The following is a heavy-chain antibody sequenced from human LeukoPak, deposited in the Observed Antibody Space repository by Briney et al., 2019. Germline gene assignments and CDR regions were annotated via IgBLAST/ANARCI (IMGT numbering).Heavy chain of an antibody. D-gene: IGHD1-26*01. Sequence: ASVKVSCKASGYTFTSYGISWVRQAPGQGLEWMGWISAYNGNTNYAQKLQGRVTMTTDTSTSTAYMELRSLRSDDTAVYYCARDPSPSGSFRGPFYWGQGTLVTVSS. CDR3: ARDPSPSGSFRGPFY. CDR1: GYTFTSYG. V-gene: IGHV1-18*01. J-gene: IGHJ4*02. CDR2: ISAYNGNT.